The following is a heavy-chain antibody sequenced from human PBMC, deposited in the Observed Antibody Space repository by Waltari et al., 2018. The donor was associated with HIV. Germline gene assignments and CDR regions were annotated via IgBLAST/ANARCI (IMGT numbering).Heavy chain of an antibody. Sequence: QLQLQESGPGLVKPSETLSLTCTVSGGSISSSNYYWGWIRQPPGKGLEWIGIIYYSRLAYYNPSLKSRVTISVDTSKNQFSLKLSSVTAADTAVYYCARHSLVHSYGMDVWGQGTTVTVSS. CDR3: ARHSLVHSYGMDV. V-gene: IGHV4-39*01. J-gene: IGHJ6*02. D-gene: IGHD3-10*01. CDR2: IYYSRLA. CDR1: GGSISSSNYY.